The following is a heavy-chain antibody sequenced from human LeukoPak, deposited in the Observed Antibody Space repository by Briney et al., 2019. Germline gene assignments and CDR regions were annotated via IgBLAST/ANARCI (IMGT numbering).Heavy chain of an antibody. J-gene: IGHJ4*02. D-gene: IGHD4-17*01. CDR3: ARDEYDYGDYGAAGSAPDY. CDR2: INPNSGGT. CDR1: GYTFTGYY. V-gene: IGHV1-2*02. Sequence: ASVKASCKASGYTFTGYYMHWVRQAPGQGLEWMGWINPNSGGTNYAQKFQGRVTMTRDTSISTAYMELSRLRSDDTAVYYCARDEYDYGDYGAAGSAPDYWGQGTLVTVSS.